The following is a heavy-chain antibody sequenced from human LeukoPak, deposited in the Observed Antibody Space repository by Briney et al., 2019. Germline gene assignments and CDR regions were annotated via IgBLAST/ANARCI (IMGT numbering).Heavy chain of an antibody. D-gene: IGHD3-10*01. CDR2: IYTSGST. CDR1: GGSISTYY. J-gene: IGHJ6*03. Sequence: SETLSLTCTVSGGSISTYYWNWIRQPAGKGLEWIGRIYTSGSTNYNPSLKSRVTMSVDTSKNQFSLKLSSVTAADTAVYYCARGVYYGSGSYYLLPYYYYYYMDVWGKGTTVTVSS. V-gene: IGHV4-4*07. CDR3: ARGVYYGSGSYYLLPYYYYYYMDV.